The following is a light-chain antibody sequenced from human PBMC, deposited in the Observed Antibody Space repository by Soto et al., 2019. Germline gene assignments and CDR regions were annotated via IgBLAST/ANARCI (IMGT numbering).Light chain of an antibody. Sequence: QSVLTQPPSASGSPGQSVTISCTGTSSDVGGYKYVSWYQQHPGKAPQLMIYEVNKRPSGVPDRFSGSKSGNTASLTVSGLQADDDADYSCTSYAGGINLHVFGTGTKVPVL. J-gene: IGLJ1*01. CDR1: SSDVGGYKY. CDR2: EVN. CDR3: TSYAGGINLHV. V-gene: IGLV2-8*01.